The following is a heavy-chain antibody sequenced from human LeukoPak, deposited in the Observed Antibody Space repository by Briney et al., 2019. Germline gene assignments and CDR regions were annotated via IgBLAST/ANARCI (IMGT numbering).Heavy chain of an antibody. CDR1: GFTFSSYA. Sequence: PGGSLRLSCAASGFTFSSYAMSWVRQAPGNGLEWVSAISGSGGRTSYADSVKGRFTISRDNSKNTLYLQMNSLRAEDTAVYYCAREDQGYCSSTSCSTNYYYYMDVWGKGTTVTVSS. J-gene: IGHJ6*03. CDR2: ISGSGGRT. V-gene: IGHV3-23*01. CDR3: AREDQGYCSSTSCSTNYYYYMDV. D-gene: IGHD2-2*01.